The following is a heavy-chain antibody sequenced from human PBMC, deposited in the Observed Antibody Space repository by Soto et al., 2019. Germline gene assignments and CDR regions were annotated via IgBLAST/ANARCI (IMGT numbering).Heavy chain of an antibody. D-gene: IGHD3-22*01. Sequence: EVQLLESGGGLVQPGGSLRLSCAASGFTFSSYAMSWVRQAPGKGPEWVSAISGSGGSTYYADSVKGRFTISRDNSKNTLYLQMNSLRAEDTAVYYCAKGYYDSSGYYYLWGQGTLVTVSS. CDR3: AKGYYDSSGYYYL. CDR2: ISGSGGST. J-gene: IGHJ4*02. V-gene: IGHV3-23*01. CDR1: GFTFSSYA.